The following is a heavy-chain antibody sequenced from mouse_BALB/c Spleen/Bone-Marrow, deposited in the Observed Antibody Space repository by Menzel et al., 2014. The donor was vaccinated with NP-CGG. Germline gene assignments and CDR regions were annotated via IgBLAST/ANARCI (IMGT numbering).Heavy chain of an antibody. Sequence: EVQLQESGGGLVQPGGSLKLSCAASGFTFSSYTMSWVRQTPEKRLDWVAYISNGGGSTYYPDTVKGRFTISRDNAKNTLYLQMSSPKSEDTAMYYCARGNGFAYWGQVTLVTVSA. V-gene: IGHV5-12-2*01. CDR3: ARGNGFAY. J-gene: IGHJ3*01. CDR2: ISNGGGST. CDR1: GFTFSSYT.